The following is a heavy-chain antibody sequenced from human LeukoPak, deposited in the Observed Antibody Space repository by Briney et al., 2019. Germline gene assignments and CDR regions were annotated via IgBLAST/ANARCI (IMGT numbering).Heavy chain of an antibody. V-gene: IGHV3-48*02. CDR2: ISSTSSTI. CDR3: ASSRQVDS. J-gene: IGHJ4*02. CDR1: GFTFSNAW. Sequence: PGGSLRLSCAASGFTFSNAWMSWVRQAPGKGLEWVSYISSTSSTIYNADSVKGRFTISRDNAKNSLYLQMNSLRDEDTAVYYCASSRQVDSWGQGTLVTVSS.